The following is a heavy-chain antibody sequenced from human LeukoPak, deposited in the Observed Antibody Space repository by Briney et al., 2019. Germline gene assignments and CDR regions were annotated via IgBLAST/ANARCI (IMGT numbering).Heavy chain of an antibody. Sequence: GGSLRLSCAASGFTFGSYEMNWVRQAPGKGLEWVSYISSSGSTIYYADSVKGRFTISRDNAKNSLYLQMNSLRAEDTAVYYCARGPDPYYYDSSGYYDALDIWGQGTMVTVSS. D-gene: IGHD3-22*01. J-gene: IGHJ3*02. CDR1: GFTFGSYE. V-gene: IGHV3-48*03. CDR2: ISSSGSTI. CDR3: ARGPDPYYYDSSGYYDALDI.